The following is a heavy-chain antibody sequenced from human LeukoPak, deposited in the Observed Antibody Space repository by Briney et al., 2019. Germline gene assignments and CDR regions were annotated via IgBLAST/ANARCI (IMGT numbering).Heavy chain of an antibody. Sequence: ASVKVSCKASGYTFTGYYMHWVRQAPGQGLEWMGWINPSSGGTNYAQKFQGRVTMTRDTSISTAYMELSRLRSDDTAVYYCASLSTYYYDSSGPGEGDYWGQGTLVTVSS. D-gene: IGHD3-22*01. CDR1: GYTFTGYY. V-gene: IGHV1-2*02. CDR3: ASLSTYYYDSSGPGEGDY. J-gene: IGHJ4*02. CDR2: INPSSGGT.